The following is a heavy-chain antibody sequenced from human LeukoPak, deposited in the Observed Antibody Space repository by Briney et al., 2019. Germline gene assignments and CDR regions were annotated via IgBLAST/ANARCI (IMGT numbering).Heavy chain of an antibody. CDR2: ISWNSGSI. CDR3: AKDGSGANSAYFDY. Sequence: GRSLRLSCAASGFIFDDYAMHWVRQAPGKGLEWVSGISWNSGSIVYADSVKGRFTISRDNAKNSLYLQMNSLRPEDTALYYCAKDGSGANSAYFDYWGQGTLVTVSS. V-gene: IGHV3-9*01. CDR1: GFIFDDYA. J-gene: IGHJ4*02. D-gene: IGHD4-23*01.